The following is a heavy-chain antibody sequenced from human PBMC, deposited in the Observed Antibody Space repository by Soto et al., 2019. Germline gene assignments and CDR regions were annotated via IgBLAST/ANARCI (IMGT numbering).Heavy chain of an antibody. CDR2: IRSEADGGTT. D-gene: IGHD4-17*01. Sequence: GGSLRLSCTASGFTCGDDAMSWFREAPGEGLEGVGFIRSEADGGTTEYAASVEGRFTISRADSKSIAHLQLNSLKTEDTAVYYCTSHPFSRWTTVTNYFDYWGQGTLVTVSS. CDR1: GFTCGDDA. J-gene: IGHJ4*02. CDR3: TSHPFSRWTTVTNYFDY. V-gene: IGHV3-49*03.